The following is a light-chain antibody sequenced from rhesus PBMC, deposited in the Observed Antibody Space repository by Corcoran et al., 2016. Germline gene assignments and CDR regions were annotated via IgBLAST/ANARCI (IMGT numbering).Light chain of an antibody. CDR1: SSDIGGFNF. CDR3: CSYAGRYIYI. J-gene: IGLJ1*01. CDR2: EVS. Sequence: AALTQPRSVSGSPGQSVTISCTGTSSDIGGFNFVSWYQQHPGTAPKLMIYEVSKRPSGVSDRFSGSKSGNTASLTISGLQAEDEADYYCCSYAGRYIYIFGAGTRLTVL. V-gene: IGLV2-32*01.